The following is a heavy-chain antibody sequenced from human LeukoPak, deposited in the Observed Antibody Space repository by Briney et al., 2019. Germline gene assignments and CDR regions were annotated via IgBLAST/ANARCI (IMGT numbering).Heavy chain of an antibody. CDR1: GFTFSSYA. V-gene: IGHV3-23*01. Sequence: PGGSLRLSCAASGFTFSSYAMSWVRQAPGKGLEWVSAISGSGGSTYYAESVKGRFTVSRDTSKNTLYVQMNSLRAEDTAIYYCAKVDGELLYGGLDCWGQGTLVTVSS. CDR3: AKVDGELLYGGLDC. D-gene: IGHD3-10*01. J-gene: IGHJ4*02. CDR2: ISGSGGST.